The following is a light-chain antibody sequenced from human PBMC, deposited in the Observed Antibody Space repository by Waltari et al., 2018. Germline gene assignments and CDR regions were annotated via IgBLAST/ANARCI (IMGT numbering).Light chain of an antibody. Sequence: QSALTQPPSASGSPGQSVTISCTGTSSDVGGYNYVSWYQQHPGKAPQLLIYEVSKRPSGVPDRFSGSKSGNTASLTVSGLQAEDEADYYCSSYAGSNNPVFGGGTKLTV. CDR3: SSYAGSNNPV. CDR2: EVS. CDR1: SSDVGGYNY. J-gene: IGLJ2*01. V-gene: IGLV2-8*01.